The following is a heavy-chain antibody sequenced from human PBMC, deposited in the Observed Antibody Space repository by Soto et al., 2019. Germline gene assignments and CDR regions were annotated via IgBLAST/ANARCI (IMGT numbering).Heavy chain of an antibody. D-gene: IGHD1-26*01. CDR3: ARLPLVGPRGDNWFDP. CDR2: ISGSGGST. CDR1: GFTFSSYA. Sequence: GGSLRLSCAAPGFTFSSYAMSWVRQAPGKGLEWVSAISGSGGSTYYADSVKGRFTISRDNSKNTLYLQMNSLRAEDTAVYYCARLPLVGPRGDNWFDPWGQGTLVTVSS. J-gene: IGHJ5*02. V-gene: IGHV3-23*01.